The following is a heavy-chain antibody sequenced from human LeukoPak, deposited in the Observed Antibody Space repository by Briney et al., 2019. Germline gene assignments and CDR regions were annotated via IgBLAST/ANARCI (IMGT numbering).Heavy chain of an antibody. CDR1: GYTFSSYD. V-gene: IGHV1-8*01. D-gene: IGHD6-19*01. Sequence: GTSVKVSCKASGYTFSSYDINWVRQATGQGLEWMGWMNPNSGNTGYAQRFQGRVTMTRNTSISTAYMELSSLRSEDTAVYYCARGILSSGWELNWFGPWGQGTLVTVSS. J-gene: IGHJ5*02. CDR3: ARGILSSGWELNWFGP. CDR2: MNPNSGNT.